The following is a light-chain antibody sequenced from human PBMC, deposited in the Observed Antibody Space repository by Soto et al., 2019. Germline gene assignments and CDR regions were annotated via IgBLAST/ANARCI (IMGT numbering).Light chain of an antibody. Sequence: QSALTQPPSASGSPGQSVTISCTGTSSDVGNYNSVSWYQQHPGKAPKLMIFEVTQRPSGVPHRFSGSKSGNTASLTVSGLQPEDEADYYCSSYSGSNDLLFGGGTKLTVL. CDR2: EVT. CDR3: SSYSGSNDLL. J-gene: IGLJ3*02. V-gene: IGLV2-8*01. CDR1: SSDVGNYNS.